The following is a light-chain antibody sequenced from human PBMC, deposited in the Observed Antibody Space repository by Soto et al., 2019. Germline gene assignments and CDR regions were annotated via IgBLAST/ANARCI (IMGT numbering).Light chain of an antibody. CDR3: RSYAGSNNVV. Sequence: QSALTQPPSASGSPGQSVTISCTGTSSDVGGYNYVSWYQQHPGKAPKLMIYEVSKRPSGVPDRFSCSKSANTASLTVSGLQAEDEDDYYCRSYAGSNNVVFGGGTKLTVL. CDR2: EVS. CDR1: SSDVGGYNY. V-gene: IGLV2-8*01. J-gene: IGLJ2*01.